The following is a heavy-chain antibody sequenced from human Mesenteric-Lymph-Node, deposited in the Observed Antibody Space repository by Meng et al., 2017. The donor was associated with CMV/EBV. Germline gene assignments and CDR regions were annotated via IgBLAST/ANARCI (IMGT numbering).Heavy chain of an antibody. Sequence: GESLKISCAASGFNVSRNYMNWVRQAPGKGLEWGSVIYSGGSAYYADSVKGRFTISRDNSENTVYPQMSSLRAEDTAVYFCTRIRSSWSHDVFDIWGQGTMVTVSS. D-gene: IGHD6-13*01. J-gene: IGHJ3*02. V-gene: IGHV3-53*01. CDR2: IYSGGSA. CDR3: TRIRSSWSHDVFDI. CDR1: GFNVSRNY.